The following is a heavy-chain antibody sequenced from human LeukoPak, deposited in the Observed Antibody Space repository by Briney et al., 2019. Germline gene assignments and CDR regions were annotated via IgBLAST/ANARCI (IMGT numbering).Heavy chain of an antibody. V-gene: IGHV1-18*01. J-gene: IGHJ4*02. CDR3: ARGISGVTTYYFDY. Sequence: ASVKVSCKASGYTFTSYGISWVRQAPGQGLEWMGWISAYSGDTNYAQNLQGRVTMTTDTSTSTAYMELRSLRSDDTAVYYCARGISGVTTYYFDYWGQGTLVTVSS. D-gene: IGHD4-17*01. CDR1: GYTFTSYG. CDR2: ISAYSGDT.